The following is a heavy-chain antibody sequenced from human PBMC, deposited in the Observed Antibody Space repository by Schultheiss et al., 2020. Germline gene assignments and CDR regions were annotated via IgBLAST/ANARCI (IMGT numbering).Heavy chain of an antibody. CDR1: GFTFSTFG. CDR2: ISYDGSNK. Sequence: GGSLRLSCAASGFTFSTFGTHWVRQAPGKGLEWVAVISYDGSNKYYADSVKGRFTISRDNSKNTLYLQMNSLRAEDTAVYYCARDPWGATYRYFDYWGQGTLVNVSS. V-gene: IGHV3-30*03. J-gene: IGHJ4*02. CDR3: ARDPWGATYRYFDY. D-gene: IGHD1-26*01.